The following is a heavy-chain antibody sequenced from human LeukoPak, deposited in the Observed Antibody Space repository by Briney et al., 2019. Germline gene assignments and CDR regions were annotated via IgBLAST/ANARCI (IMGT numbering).Heavy chain of an antibody. V-gene: IGHV1-69*04. CDR1: GGTFSSYA. J-gene: IGHJ5*02. CDR3: AREATVTTRWFDP. D-gene: IGHD4-17*01. Sequence: SVKVSRKASGGTFSSYAISWVRQAPGQGLEWMGRIIPIFGIANYAQKFQGRVTITADKSTSTAYMELSSLRSEDTAVYYCAREATVTTRWFDPWGQGTLVTVSS. CDR2: IIPIFGIA.